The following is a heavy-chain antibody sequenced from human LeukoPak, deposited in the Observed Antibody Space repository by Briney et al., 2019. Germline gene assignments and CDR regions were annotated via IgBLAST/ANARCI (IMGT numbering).Heavy chain of an antibody. D-gene: IGHD3-3*01. J-gene: IGHJ4*02. Sequence: SEILSLTCTVSGGSISSSSYYWGWIRQPPGTGLEWIGSIYYSGSTYYNPSLKSRVTISVDTSKNQFSLKLSSVTAADTAVYYCARDGPGTYYDFWSGYPEKYYFDYWGQGTLVTVSS. V-gene: IGHV4-39*07. CDR3: ARDGPGTYYDFWSGYPEKYYFDY. CDR2: IYYSGST. CDR1: GGSISSSSYY.